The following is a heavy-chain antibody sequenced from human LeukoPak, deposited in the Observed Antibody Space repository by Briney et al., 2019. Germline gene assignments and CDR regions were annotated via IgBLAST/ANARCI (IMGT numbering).Heavy chain of an antibody. CDR1: GYTFTSYA. J-gene: IGHJ3*02. D-gene: IGHD6-13*01. CDR3: ARDGPAAGRRNGDAFDI. V-gene: IGHV7-4-1*02. Sequence: GASVKVSCKASGYTFTSYAMNWVRQAPGQGLEWMGWINTNTGNPTYAQGFTGRFVFSLDTSVSTAYLQISSLRAEDTAVYYCARDGPAAGRRNGDAFDIWGQGTMVTVSS. CDR2: INTNTGNP.